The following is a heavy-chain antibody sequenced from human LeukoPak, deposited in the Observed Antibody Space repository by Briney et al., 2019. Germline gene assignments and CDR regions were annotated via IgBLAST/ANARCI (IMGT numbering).Heavy chain of an antibody. J-gene: IGHJ4*02. CDR2: IYYSGST. CDR3: ASYGSGSYNPFDY. D-gene: IGHD3-10*01. V-gene: IGHV4-59*06. Sequence: SETLSLTCTVSGGSISSYYWSWIRQPPGKGLEWIGYIYYSGSTYYNPSLKSRVTISVDTSKNQFSLKLSSVTAADTAVYYCASYGSGSYNPFDYWGQGTLVTVSS. CDR1: GGSISSYY.